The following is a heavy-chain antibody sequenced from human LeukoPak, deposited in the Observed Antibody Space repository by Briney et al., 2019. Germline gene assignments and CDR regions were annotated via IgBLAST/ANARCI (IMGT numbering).Heavy chain of an antibody. CDR2: INAGNGNT. J-gene: IGHJ4*02. D-gene: IGHD1-26*01. V-gene: IGHV1-3*03. Sequence: ASVKVSCKASGYAFTSYAMHWVRQAPGQRLEWMGWINAGNGNTKYSQEFQGRVTITRDKSASTAYMELSSLRSEDMAVYYCARPMWELLSADRDYWGQGTLVTVSS. CDR3: ARPMWELLSADRDY. CDR1: GYAFTSYA.